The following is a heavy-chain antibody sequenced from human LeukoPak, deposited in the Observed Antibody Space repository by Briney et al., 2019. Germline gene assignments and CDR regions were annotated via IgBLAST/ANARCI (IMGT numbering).Heavy chain of an antibody. D-gene: IGHD6-13*01. Sequence: ASVKVSCKASGYTFTSYDVNWVRQATGQGLEWMGWMNPNSGNTGYAQKFQGRVTMTRNTSISTAYMELSSLRSEDTAVYYCARAKKVPRRAAAGTPPYFDYWGQGTLVTVSS. J-gene: IGHJ4*02. V-gene: IGHV1-8*01. CDR1: GYTFTSYD. CDR2: MNPNSGNT. CDR3: ARAKKVPRRAAAGTPPYFDY.